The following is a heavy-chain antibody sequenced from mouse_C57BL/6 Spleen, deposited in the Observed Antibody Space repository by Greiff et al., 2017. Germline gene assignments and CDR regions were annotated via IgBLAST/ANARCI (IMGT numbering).Heavy chain of an antibody. V-gene: IGHV1-82*01. Sequence: VKLMESGPELVKPGASVKISCKASGYAFSSSWMNWVKQRPGKGLEWIGRIYPGDGDTNYNGKFKGKATLTADKSSSTAYMQLSSLTSEDSAVYFCARKYYYGSSYDYWGQGTTLTVSS. D-gene: IGHD1-1*01. CDR3: ARKYYYGSSYDY. CDR1: GYAFSSSW. CDR2: IYPGDGDT. J-gene: IGHJ2*01.